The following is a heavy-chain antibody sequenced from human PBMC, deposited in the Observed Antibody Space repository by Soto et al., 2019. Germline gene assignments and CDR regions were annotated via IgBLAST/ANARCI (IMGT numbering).Heavy chain of an antibody. CDR3: AREGGRADVVVPAAIEGTDYYYGMDV. D-gene: IGHD2-2*02. Sequence: SVKVSCKASGYTFTSYGISWVRQAPGQGLEWMGGIIPIFGTANYAQKFQGRVTITADESTSTAYMELSSLRSEDTAVYYCAREGGRADVVVPAAIEGTDYYYGMDVWGQGTTVTV. CDR1: GYTFTSYG. V-gene: IGHV1-69*13. CDR2: IIPIFGTA. J-gene: IGHJ6*02.